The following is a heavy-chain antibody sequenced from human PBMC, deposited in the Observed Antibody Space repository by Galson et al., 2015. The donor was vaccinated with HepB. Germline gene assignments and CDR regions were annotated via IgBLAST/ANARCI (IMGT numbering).Heavy chain of an antibody. V-gene: IGHV3-33*06. Sequence: SLRLSCAVSGLTFSSYGMHWVRQAPGKGLEWVAVIWHDGTHKYYADSVKGRFTISRDNSKNTLYLQMNSLRAEDTAVYYCAKVGGGYGTFEYYFDYWGQGTLVTVSS. CDR1: GLTFSSYG. J-gene: IGHJ4*02. CDR3: AKVGGGYGTFEYYFDY. CDR2: IWHDGTHK. D-gene: IGHD3-16*01.